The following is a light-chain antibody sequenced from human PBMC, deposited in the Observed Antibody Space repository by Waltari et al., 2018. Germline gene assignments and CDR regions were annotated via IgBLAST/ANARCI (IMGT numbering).Light chain of an antibody. V-gene: IGLV8-61*01. CDR3: LLYMTSVISV. CDR1: SGSVSTRNF. CDR2: HTT. Sequence: TAVTQAPSLSVSPGGSVTLTCGLSSGSVSTRNFPSWYQQTPGQTPRTLIYHTTTRPSGVPDRFSGSILGNQSAPTITGAQADDESDYDCLLYMTSVISVFGVGTLLTVL. J-gene: IGLJ3*02.